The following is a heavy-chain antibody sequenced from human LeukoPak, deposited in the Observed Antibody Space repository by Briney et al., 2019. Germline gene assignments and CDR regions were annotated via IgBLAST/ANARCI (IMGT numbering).Heavy chain of an antibody. V-gene: IGHV3-21*06. CDR2: ISGGSSLI. D-gene: IGHD3-22*01. CDR3: VRGDRRDY. Sequence: PGGSLRLSCVGSGFTFRRFSLTWVRQAPGKGLEYLASISGGSSLIYYADSVKGRFTISRDNAMNSVYLQMNALRVDDTAVYFCVRGDRRDYWGQGTPVTVSS. CDR1: GFTFRRFS. J-gene: IGHJ4*02.